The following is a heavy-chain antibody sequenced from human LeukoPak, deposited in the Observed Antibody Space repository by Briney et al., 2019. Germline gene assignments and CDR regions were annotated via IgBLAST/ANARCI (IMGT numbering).Heavy chain of an antibody. Sequence: GGSLRLSCAASGFTFSSFGMSWVRQAPGKGLEGVAVISYDGSNKYYADSVKGRFTISRDNSKNTLYLQMNSLRAEDTAVYYCARSTYYDILTGYYSGYFDYWGQGTLVTVSS. J-gene: IGHJ4*02. V-gene: IGHV3-30*03. CDR1: GFTFSSFG. D-gene: IGHD3-9*01. CDR3: ARSTYYDILTGYYSGYFDY. CDR2: ISYDGSNK.